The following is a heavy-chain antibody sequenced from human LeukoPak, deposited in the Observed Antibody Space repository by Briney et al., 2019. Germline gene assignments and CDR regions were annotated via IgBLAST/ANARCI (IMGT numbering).Heavy chain of an antibody. D-gene: IGHD7-27*01. J-gene: IGHJ4*02. CDR3: ARDLAWGAFDY. V-gene: IGHV3-23*01. CDR1: GYTFTGYY. Sequence: SCKASGYTFTGYYMNWVRQAPGKGLEWLSGVSPPGGGTYYADSVKGRFTISRDDSKNTLSLQMNSLRVEDTAVYYCARDLAWGAFDYWGQGTLVTVSS. CDR2: VSPPGGGT.